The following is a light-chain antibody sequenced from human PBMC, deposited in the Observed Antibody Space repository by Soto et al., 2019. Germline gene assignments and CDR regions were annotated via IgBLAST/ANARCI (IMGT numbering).Light chain of an antibody. CDR1: MRDVGAYNL. V-gene: IGLV2-14*01. CDR2: EVR. J-gene: IGLJ3*02. CDR3: SAYTARRTLV. Sequence: QSALTQPASVSGSAGQSITISCSGTMRDVGAYNLVSWYQQHPGTAPKLIIYEVRNRPSGISSRFSGSRSGNTASLTISGLQPEDECDYYCSAYTARRTLVFGGGTQLTVL.